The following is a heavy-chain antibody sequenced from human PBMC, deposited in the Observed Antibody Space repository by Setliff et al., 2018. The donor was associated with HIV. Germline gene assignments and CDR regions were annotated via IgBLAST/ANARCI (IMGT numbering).Heavy chain of an antibody. CDR1: GGTFSSYV. J-gene: IGHJ4*02. Sequence: VASVKVSCKASGGTFSSYVISWVRQAPGQGLEWMGIINPSGGSTSYAQKFQGRVTMTRDTSMSTVYMELSSLRSEDTAVYYCVPRYCSSTSCYEYWGQGTLVTV. V-gene: IGHV1-46*01. D-gene: IGHD2-2*01. CDR3: VPRYCSSTSCYEY. CDR2: INPSGGST.